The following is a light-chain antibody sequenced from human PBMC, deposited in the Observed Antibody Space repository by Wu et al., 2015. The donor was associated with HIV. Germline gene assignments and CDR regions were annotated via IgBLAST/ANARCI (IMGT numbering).Light chain of an antibody. V-gene: IGKV3-11*01. CDR2: VTS. Sequence: EIVLTQSPATLSLSPGERATLSCRASQSVSRFLAWYQHKPGQAPRVVIYVTSNRAAGIPARFSGSGSGTDFTLTISSLEPEDFAVYYCHQRTTWPRTFGQGTKVEVK. J-gene: IGKJ1*01. CDR1: QSVSRF. CDR3: HQRTTWPRT.